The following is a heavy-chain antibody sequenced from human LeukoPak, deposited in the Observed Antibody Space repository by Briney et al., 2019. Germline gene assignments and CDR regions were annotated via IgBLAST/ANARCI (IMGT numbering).Heavy chain of an antibody. CDR1: GYTFTSYA. J-gene: IGHJ6*02. CDR3: ARDSVDRYRMEYGMDV. Sequence: GASVKVSCKASGYTFTSYAMHWVRQAPGQRLEWMGWINAGNGNTKYSQKFQGRVTITRDTSASTAYMELSSLRSDDTAVYYCARDSVDRYRMEYGMDVWGQGTTVTVSS. CDR2: INAGNGNT. D-gene: IGHD4-23*01. V-gene: IGHV1-3*01.